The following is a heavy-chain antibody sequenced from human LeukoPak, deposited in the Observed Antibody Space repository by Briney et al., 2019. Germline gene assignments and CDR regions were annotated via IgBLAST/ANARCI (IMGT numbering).Heavy chain of an antibody. CDR3: ATVRQGTTRDFEY. CDR1: GFTFSSYD. D-gene: IGHD1-7*01. J-gene: IGHJ4*02. CDR2: MSGGGGST. V-gene: IGHV3-23*01. Sequence: GGSLRLSCAASGFTFSSYDMSWVRQAPGKGLEWVSTMSGGGGSTYHAHSVKGRFTISRDISRNTLYLQMTSLRAEDTAVYFCATVRQGTTRDFEYWGQGTLVTVSS.